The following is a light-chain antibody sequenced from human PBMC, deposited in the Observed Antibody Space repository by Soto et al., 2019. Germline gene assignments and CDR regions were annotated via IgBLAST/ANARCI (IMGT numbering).Light chain of an antibody. CDR3: SSYTSSITYV. CDR1: SSDVGRYNY. J-gene: IGLJ1*01. CDR2: EVN. V-gene: IGLV2-14*01. Sequence: QSALTQPASVSGSPGQSITISCTGTSSDVGRYNYVSWYQQHPGKAPKLMIYEVNSRPSGISYRFSGSKSGNTASLTISGIQAEDEADYYCSSYTSSITYVFGTGTKLTVL.